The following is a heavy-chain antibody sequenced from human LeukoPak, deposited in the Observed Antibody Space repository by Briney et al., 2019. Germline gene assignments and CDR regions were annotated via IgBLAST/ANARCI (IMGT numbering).Heavy chain of an antibody. V-gene: IGHV3-7*01. CDR3: AMGVYHLGP. CDR2: MNEDGSEK. CDR1: GFIFSSYW. J-gene: IGHJ5*02. Sequence: GGSLRLSCTASGFIFSSYWMTWVRQVPGKGLEWVANMNEDGSEKYCVGSVKGRFTISRDNAQNSLLQMNSLRAEDTAVYCCAMGVYHLGPWGQGTLVTVSS. D-gene: IGHD2/OR15-2a*01.